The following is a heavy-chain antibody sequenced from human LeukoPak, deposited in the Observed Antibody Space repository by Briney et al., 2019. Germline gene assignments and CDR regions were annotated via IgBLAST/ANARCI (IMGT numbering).Heavy chain of an antibody. D-gene: IGHD6-13*01. V-gene: IGHV3-74*01. J-gene: IGHJ4*02. CDR3: ARGGSRPIDY. CDR2: ITSDGSST. Sequence: GGSLTLSCAASGFTFSIYWMHWLRQATGKGLVWVSRITSDGSSTSYAHLVKARFTISRDNAKNTLYLQMNSLRAEDTAVYYCARGGSRPIDYWGRGTLVTVSS. CDR1: GFTFSIYW.